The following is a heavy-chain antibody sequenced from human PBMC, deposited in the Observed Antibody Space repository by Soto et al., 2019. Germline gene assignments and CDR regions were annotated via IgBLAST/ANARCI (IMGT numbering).Heavy chain of an antibody. CDR3: ARFVYDSSGYHYHFDN. J-gene: IGHJ4*02. D-gene: IGHD3-22*01. Sequence: EVQLLESGGGLVQPGGSLRLSCAASGFTFSNYAMSWVRQAPGKGLEWVSSISVSGGGTYYADSVKGRFTISRDNSKNTVHLQMNSLRAEDTDLYYCARFVYDSSGYHYHFDNWGQGTLVSVSS. CDR2: ISVSGGGT. V-gene: IGHV3-23*01. CDR1: GFTFSNYA.